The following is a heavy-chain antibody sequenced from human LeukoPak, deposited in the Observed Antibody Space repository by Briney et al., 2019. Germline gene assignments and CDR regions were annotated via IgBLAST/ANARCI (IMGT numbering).Heavy chain of an antibody. CDR1: GGSFSGYY. CDR2: INHSGST. V-gene: IGHV4-34*01. J-gene: IGHJ6*02. CDR3: AREDRYGMDV. Sequence: SETLSLTCAVYGGSFSGYYWSWIRQPPGKGLEWNGEINHSGSTNYNPSLKSRVTISVDTSKKQFSLKVSSVTAADTAVYYCAREDRYGMDVWGQGTTVTVSS.